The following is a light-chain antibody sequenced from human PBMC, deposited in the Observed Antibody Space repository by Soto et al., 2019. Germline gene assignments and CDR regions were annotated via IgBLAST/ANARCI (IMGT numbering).Light chain of an antibody. V-gene: IGKV3-11*01. J-gene: IGKJ1*01. CDR2: DAS. Sequence: EIVLTQSPATLSLSPGERATLSCRASQSVNSYLTWYQQKPGQAPRLLIYDASNRASGIPARFSGSGSGTDFTLTISSLEPEDGAIYYCPQRGNWPWTFGQGTKVEIK. CDR3: PQRGNWPWT. CDR1: QSVNSY.